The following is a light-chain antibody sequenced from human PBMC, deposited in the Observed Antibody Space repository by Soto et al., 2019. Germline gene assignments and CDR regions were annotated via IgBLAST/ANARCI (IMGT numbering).Light chain of an antibody. CDR1: SSDVGGYNH. Sequence: QSALTQPASVSASPGQSITISCTGTSSDVGGYNHVSWYQQHPGKVPKVMIFDVSNRPSGVSNRFSGSKSGNTASLTISWLQAEDEADYYCGSYTSSNTVVFGGGTKVTVL. CDR3: GSYTSSNTVV. CDR2: DVS. J-gene: IGLJ2*01. V-gene: IGLV2-14*01.